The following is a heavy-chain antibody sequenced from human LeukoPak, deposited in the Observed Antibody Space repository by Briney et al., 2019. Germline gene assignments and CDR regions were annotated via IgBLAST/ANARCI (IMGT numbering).Heavy chain of an antibody. D-gene: IGHD3/OR15-3a*01. CDR2: ISSDGSST. CDR3: ARPMISVMSLGADF. CDR1: GFTFSNYW. J-gene: IGHJ4*02. Sequence: GGSLRLSCAVSGFTFSNYWMHRVRQAPGKGLVWVSCISSDGSSTNYADSVKGRFSISRDNAKNTLYLHMNSLRAEDTALYYCARPMISVMSLGADFWGQGSLVTVSS. V-gene: IGHV3-74*01.